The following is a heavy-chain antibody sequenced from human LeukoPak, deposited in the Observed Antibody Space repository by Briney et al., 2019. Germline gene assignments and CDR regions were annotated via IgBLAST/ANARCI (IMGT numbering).Heavy chain of an antibody. CDR2: INTFGTTA. J-gene: IGHJ4*02. CDR3: ARLAAAADY. Sequence: GGSLRLSCAVSGFTFSSYWMNWVRQVPGKGLVWVSHINTFGTTATCADSVKGRFTISRDNAKNSLYLQMNSLRAEDTAVYYCARLAAAADYWGQGTLVTVSS. V-gene: IGHV3-74*01. D-gene: IGHD6-13*01. CDR1: GFTFSSYW.